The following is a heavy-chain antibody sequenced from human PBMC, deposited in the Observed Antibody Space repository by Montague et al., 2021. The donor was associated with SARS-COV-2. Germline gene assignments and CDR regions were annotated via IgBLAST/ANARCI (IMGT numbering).Heavy chain of an antibody. CDR2: FYSVGST. Sequence: SETLSLTCTVSGASVGSSDWGWIRQSPGKGLEWIGYFYSVGSTDYNPSLKSRATISSDTSKNQFSLTVRSVTAADTAVYFCARGTMTADAFDIWGQRTMVTVSS. CDR3: ARGTMTADAFDI. D-gene: IGHD1-14*01. J-gene: IGHJ3*02. V-gene: IGHV4-59*02. CDR1: GASVGSSD.